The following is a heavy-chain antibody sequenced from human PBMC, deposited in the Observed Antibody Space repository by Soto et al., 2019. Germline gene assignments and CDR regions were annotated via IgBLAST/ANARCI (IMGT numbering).Heavy chain of an antibody. D-gene: IGHD6-19*01. CDR3: AKRTSGWYFDY. CDR1: GGTFSNDI. Sequence: ASVKVSCKTSGGTFSNDIITWVRQAPGQGLEWMGRIIPLLDTTNYADSVKGRFTISRDNSKNTLYLQMNSLRAEDTAVYYCAKRTSGWYFDYWGQGTLVTVSS. V-gene: IGHV1-69*08. CDR2: IIPLLDTT. J-gene: IGHJ4*02.